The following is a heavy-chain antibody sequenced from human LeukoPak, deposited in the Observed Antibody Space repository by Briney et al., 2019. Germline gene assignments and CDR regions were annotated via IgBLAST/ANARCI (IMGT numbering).Heavy chain of an antibody. CDR1: GDSVSSNSAA. V-gene: IGHV6-1*01. J-gene: IGHJ4*02. Sequence: SQTLSLTCAISGDSVSSNSAAWNWIRQSPSRGLEWLGRTYYRSKWYNDYAVSVKSRITINPDTSKNQFSLQLNSVTPEDTAVYYCAREGYSSGWHQQWYFDYWGQGTLVTVSS. D-gene: IGHD6-19*01. CDR2: TYYRSKWYN. CDR3: AREGYSSGWHQQWYFDY.